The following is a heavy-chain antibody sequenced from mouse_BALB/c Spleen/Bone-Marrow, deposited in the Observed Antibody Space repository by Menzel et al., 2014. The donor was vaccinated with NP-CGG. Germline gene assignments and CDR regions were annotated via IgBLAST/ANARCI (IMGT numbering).Heavy chain of an antibody. J-gene: IGHJ4*01. CDR2: IDPANGNT. CDR1: GFNIKDTY. CDR3: ARDDYDDYYSMDY. V-gene: IGHV14-3*02. D-gene: IGHD2-4*01. Sequence: DVKLQESGAELVKPGASVKLSCTASGFNIKDTYMHWVKQRPEQGLEWIGRIDPANGNTKYDPKFPGKATITTDTSSNTAYLQLSSLTSEDTAVYYCARDDYDDYYSMDYWGQGTSVTVSS.